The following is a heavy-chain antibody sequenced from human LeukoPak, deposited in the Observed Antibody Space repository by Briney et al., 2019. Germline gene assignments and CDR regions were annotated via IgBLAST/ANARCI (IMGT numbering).Heavy chain of an antibody. CDR2: INQGGSET. V-gene: IGHV3-7*01. CDR3: ARHGAYAFDY. J-gene: IGHJ4*02. Sequence: PGGSLRLSSAASGFTFSSRWMGWVRQAPGQGLEWVANINQGGSETYYVDSVKGRFTISRDNAKNSLYLQMNSLRAEDTAVYYCARHGAYAFDYRGQGTLVTVSS. D-gene: IGHD4-17*01. CDR1: GFTFSSRW.